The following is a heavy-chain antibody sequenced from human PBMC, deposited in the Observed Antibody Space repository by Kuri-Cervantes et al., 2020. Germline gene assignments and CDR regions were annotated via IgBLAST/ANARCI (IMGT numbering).Heavy chain of an antibody. J-gene: IGHJ6*02. Sequence: SETLSLTCIVSGGSISNSNYYWGWIRQPPGKGLEWIGYIYYSGSTYYNPSLKSRVTISVDTSKNQFSLKLSSVTAADTAVYYCARQGGWNYYYGMDVWGQGTTVTVSS. CDR2: IYYSGST. CDR1: GGSISNSNYY. D-gene: IGHD1-1*01. V-gene: IGHV4-39*01. CDR3: ARQGGWNYYYGMDV.